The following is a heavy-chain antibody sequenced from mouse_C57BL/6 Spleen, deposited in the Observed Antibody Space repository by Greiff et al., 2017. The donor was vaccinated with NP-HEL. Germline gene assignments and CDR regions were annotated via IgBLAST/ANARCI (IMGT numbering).Heavy chain of an antibody. Sequence: EVKVEESGGGLVQPGGSMKLSCVASGFTFSNYWMNWVRQSPEKGLEWVAQIRLKSDNYATHYAESVKGRFTISRDDSKSSVYLQMNNLRAEDTGIYYCAYDYAHYYAMDYWGQGTSVTVSS. V-gene: IGHV6-3*01. D-gene: IGHD2-4*01. J-gene: IGHJ4*01. CDR3: AYDYAHYYAMDY. CDR1: GFTFSNYW. CDR2: IRLKSDNYAT.